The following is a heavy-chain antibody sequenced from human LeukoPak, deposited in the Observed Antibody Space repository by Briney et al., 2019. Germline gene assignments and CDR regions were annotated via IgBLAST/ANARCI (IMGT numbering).Heavy chain of an antibody. J-gene: IGHJ5*02. CDR1: GYTFTSYG. V-gene: IGHV1-18*01. CDR3: ARVPHDYGDYRSWFDP. D-gene: IGHD4-17*01. Sequence: ASVKVSGKASGYTFTSYGISWVRQAPGQGLEWMGWISAYNGNTNYAQKLQGRVTMTTDTSTSTAYMELRSLRSDDTAVYYCARVPHDYGDYRSWFDPWGQGTLVTVSS. CDR2: ISAYNGNT.